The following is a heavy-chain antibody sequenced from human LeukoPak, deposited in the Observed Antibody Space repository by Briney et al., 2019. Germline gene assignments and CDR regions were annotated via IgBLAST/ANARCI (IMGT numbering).Heavy chain of an antibody. CDR3: ARLAARRGYYYSGMDV. D-gene: IGHD3-10*01. V-gene: IGHV4-59*01. J-gene: IGHJ6*02. Sequence: SETLSLTCTVSGGSLSGSYWSWIPQPPGGQFEWIWYDYSSGSSGITTYNPSLQSRIIISQDTSKNDFSLKLTSVTAADAAVYYCARLAARRGYYYSGMDVWGQGTTVTVSS. CDR2: DYSSGSSGIT. CDR1: GGSLSGSY.